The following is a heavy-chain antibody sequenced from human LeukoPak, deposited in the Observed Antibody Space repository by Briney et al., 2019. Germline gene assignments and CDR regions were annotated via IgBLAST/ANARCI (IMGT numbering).Heavy chain of an antibody. V-gene: IGHV3-23*01. CDR1: GFSFSSYA. CDR2: ISGNGGRT. J-gene: IGHJ5*02. CDR3: AKDRPLNYYDSSGPRSNWFDP. D-gene: IGHD3-22*01. Sequence: GGSLRLSCVASGFSFSSYAMTWVRQAPGKGLEWVSSISGNGGRTHYADSAKGRFTISGDNSKNTLFLQMNSLRAEDTAIYYCAKDRPLNYYDSSGPRSNWFDPWGQGTLVTVSS.